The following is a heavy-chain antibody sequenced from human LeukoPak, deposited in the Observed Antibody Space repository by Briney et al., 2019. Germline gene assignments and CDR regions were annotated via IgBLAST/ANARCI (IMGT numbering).Heavy chain of an antibody. CDR2: INPNNGGT. Sequence: ASVKVSCKASGGTFSSYAISWVRQAPGQGLEWMGRINPNNGGTDYAQKFQGRVTMTRDTSSSTAFMELSRLKSDDTAVYYCARGLSYYSASGSYYNLPDYWGQGTLVTVSS. D-gene: IGHD3-10*01. CDR3: ARGLSYYSASGSYYNLPDY. CDR1: GGTFSSYA. V-gene: IGHV1-2*06. J-gene: IGHJ4*02.